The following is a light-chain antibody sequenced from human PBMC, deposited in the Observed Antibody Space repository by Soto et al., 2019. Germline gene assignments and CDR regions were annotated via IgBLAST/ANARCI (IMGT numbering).Light chain of an antibody. CDR1: QTVSGSH. V-gene: IGKV3D-15*01. J-gene: IGKJ2*01. Sequence: EIVLTQSPGTLSLSPGERVTLSCRASQTVSGSHLAWYQQKPGQAPRLLIYGASSTATGIPDRFSGSGSGTEFTLTISSLQSEDFAVYYCQQYNNWPTFGQGTKLEIK. CDR2: GAS. CDR3: QQYNNWPT.